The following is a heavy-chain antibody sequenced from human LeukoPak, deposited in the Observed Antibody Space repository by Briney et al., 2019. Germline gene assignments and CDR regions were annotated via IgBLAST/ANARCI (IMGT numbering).Heavy chain of an antibody. V-gene: IGHV4-39*01. CDR1: GGSISSNTHY. CDR2: MYYSGSA. CDR3: ARQEGIAASGTLFDF. J-gene: IGHJ4*02. Sequence: SETLSLTCTVSGGSISSNTHYWGWIRQPPGKGLEWIGRMYYSGSAYYNASLKSRVTISVDTSKNQFSLKVNSVTAADTAVYYCARQEGIAASGTLFDFWGQGTLVTVSS. D-gene: IGHD6-13*01.